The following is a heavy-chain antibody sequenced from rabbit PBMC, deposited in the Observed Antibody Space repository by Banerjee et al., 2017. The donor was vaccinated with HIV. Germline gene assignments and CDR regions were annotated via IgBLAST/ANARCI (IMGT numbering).Heavy chain of an antibody. CDR1: GFSFSSDYF. J-gene: IGHJ3*01. D-gene: IGHD4-1*01. CDR2: IRIDEIGGT. V-gene: IGHV1S45*01. Sequence: QEQLVESGGGLVQPGGSLKLSCTASGFSFSSDYFVCWVRQAPGKGLEWIACIRIDEIGGTYYASWAKGRFTISKTSSTTVTLQMTSLTAADTATYFCARSAGVSDDAASNFWGQGTLVTVS. CDR3: ARSAGVSDDAASNF.